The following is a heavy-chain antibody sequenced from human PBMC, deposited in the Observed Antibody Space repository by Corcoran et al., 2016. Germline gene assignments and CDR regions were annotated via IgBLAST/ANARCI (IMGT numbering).Heavy chain of an antibody. CDR1: GFTFSSYA. J-gene: IGHJ4*02. CDR3: AKATIHGHSGYDLGNFDY. Sequence: EVQLLESGGGLVQPGGSLRLSCAASGFTFSSYAMSWVRQAPGKGLEWVSAISGSGGSTYYADSVKGRFTISRDNSKNTLYMQMNSLRAEDTAVYYCAKATIHGHSGYDLGNFDYWGQGTLVTVSS. D-gene: IGHD5-12*01. V-gene: IGHV3-23*01. CDR2: ISGSGGST.